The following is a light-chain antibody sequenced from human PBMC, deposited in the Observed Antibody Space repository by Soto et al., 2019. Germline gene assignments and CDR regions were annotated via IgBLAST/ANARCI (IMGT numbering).Light chain of an antibody. CDR2: SNN. J-gene: IGLJ3*02. V-gene: IGLV1-44*01. CDR3: AAWDDSLNGVV. Sequence: QSVMTQPPSASGTPGQRVTISCSGSSSNIGSNAVNWYQQLPGTAPKLLIYSNNQRPSGVPDRFSGSKSGASASLVISRLQSEDEADYYCAAWDDSLNGVVFGGGTKVTVL. CDR1: SSNIGSNA.